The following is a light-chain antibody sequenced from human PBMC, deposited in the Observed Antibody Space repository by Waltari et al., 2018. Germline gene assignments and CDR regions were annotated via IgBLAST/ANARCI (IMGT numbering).Light chain of an antibody. CDR3: QQRSVWPPIT. J-gene: IGKJ4*01. V-gene: IGKV3-11*01. Sequence: EVVLIQSPDTLSLSPGDRATLSCRASQSISIYLAWYQQKPGQAPRLLIYEASQRAPGIPGRFTGSGSGTDFTLTITGLEPEDSADYYCQQRSVWPPITFGGGTRVEIK. CDR1: QSISIY. CDR2: EAS.